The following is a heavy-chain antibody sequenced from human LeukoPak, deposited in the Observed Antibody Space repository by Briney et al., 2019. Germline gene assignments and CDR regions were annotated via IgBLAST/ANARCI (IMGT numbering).Heavy chain of an antibody. D-gene: IGHD5-18*01. Sequence: GGSLRLSCAASGFTFSNAWMSWVRQAPGKGLEWVGRIKSKTDGGTTDYAAPVKGRFTISRDDSKNTAYLQMNSLKTQNTAVYYCSRPGYRYEAYYYYRDVWGKGTRVTVSS. CDR1: GFTFSNAW. CDR3: SRPGYRYEAYYYYRDV. V-gene: IGHV3-15*01. CDR2: IKSKTDGGTT. J-gene: IGHJ6*03.